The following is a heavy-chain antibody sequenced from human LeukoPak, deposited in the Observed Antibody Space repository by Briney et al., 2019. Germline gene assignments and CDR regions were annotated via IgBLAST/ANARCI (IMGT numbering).Heavy chain of an antibody. CDR3: AREAGYYHSSNRDAFDI. CDR2: ISSNGYYI. CDR1: GFTFSSYT. D-gene: IGHD3-22*01. J-gene: IGHJ3*02. V-gene: IGHV3-21*01. Sequence: GGSLRLSCAASGFTFSSYTMNWVRQAPGKGLEWVSSISSNGYYIYYADSLRGRFTISRDNAKNSLYLQVNSLRAEDTAVYYCAREAGYYHSSNRDAFDIWGQGTMITVSS.